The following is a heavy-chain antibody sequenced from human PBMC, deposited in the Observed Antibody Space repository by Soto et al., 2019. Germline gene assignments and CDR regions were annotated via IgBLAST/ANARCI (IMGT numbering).Heavy chain of an antibody. V-gene: IGHV4-59*01. Sequence: KPSETLSLTCTVSGGSISSYYWSWIRQPPGKGLEWIGYIYYSGSTNYNPSLKSRVTISVDTSKNQFSLKLSSVTAADTAVYYCARSSIATVRFDPWGQGTLVTVSS. CDR3: ARSSIATVRFDP. J-gene: IGHJ5*02. D-gene: IGHD6-6*01. CDR2: IYYSGST. CDR1: GGSISSYY.